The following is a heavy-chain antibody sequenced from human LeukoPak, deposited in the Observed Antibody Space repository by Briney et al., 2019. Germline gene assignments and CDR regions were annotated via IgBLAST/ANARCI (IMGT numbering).Heavy chain of an antibody. Sequence: GGSLRLSCSASVFTFTTYSMNWVRRAPGRGLGGVASISSSSTYVYYADSVQGRFTISRDNAKNSLYLELNRLRADDTAVYFCARDRGDTNFYYSYYMDVWGKGTTVTVSS. D-gene: IGHD3-10*01. CDR1: VFTFTTYS. J-gene: IGHJ6*03. V-gene: IGHV3-21*01. CDR3: ARDRGDTNFYYSYYMDV. CDR2: ISSSSTYV.